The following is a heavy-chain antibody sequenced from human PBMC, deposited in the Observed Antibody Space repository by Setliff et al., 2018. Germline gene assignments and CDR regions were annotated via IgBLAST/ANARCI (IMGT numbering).Heavy chain of an antibody. D-gene: IGHD3-16*02. CDR3: ARHSSWGNVWGSYRYNFFDY. Sequence: ASVKVSCKVSGYTLTELSMHWVRQAPGKGLEWMGGFDPEDGETIYAQKFQGRVTMTEDTSTDTAYMELSSLRSEDTAVYYCARHSSWGNVWGSYRYNFFDYWGQGTLVTVSS. V-gene: IGHV1-24*01. CDR1: GYTLTELS. J-gene: IGHJ4*02. CDR2: FDPEDGET.